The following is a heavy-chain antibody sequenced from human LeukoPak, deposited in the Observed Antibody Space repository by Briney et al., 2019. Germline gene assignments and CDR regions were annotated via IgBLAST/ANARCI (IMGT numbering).Heavy chain of an antibody. Sequence: PSETLSLTCTVSGGSISSYYWSWIRQPPGKGLEWIGYIYYSGSTNCNPSLKSRVTISVDTSKNQFSLKLSSVTAADTAVYYCARAISWDWYFDYWGQGTLVTVSS. V-gene: IGHV4-59*01. CDR2: IYYSGST. CDR3: ARAISWDWYFDY. D-gene: IGHD3-3*02. CDR1: GGSISSYY. J-gene: IGHJ4*02.